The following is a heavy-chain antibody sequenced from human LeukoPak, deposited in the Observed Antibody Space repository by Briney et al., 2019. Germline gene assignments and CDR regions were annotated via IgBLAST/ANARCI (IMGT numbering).Heavy chain of an antibody. J-gene: IGHJ4*02. V-gene: IGHV3-30*02. CDR3: ARDPWVTATLYYFDY. D-gene: IGHD2-21*02. Sequence: PGGSLRLSCAASGFTFSSYGMHWVRQAPGKGLEWVAFIRYDGSNKYYADSVKGRFTISRDNSKNTLYLQMNSLRAEDTAVYYCARDPWVTATLYYFDYWGQGTLVTVSS. CDR2: IRYDGSNK. CDR1: GFTFSSYG.